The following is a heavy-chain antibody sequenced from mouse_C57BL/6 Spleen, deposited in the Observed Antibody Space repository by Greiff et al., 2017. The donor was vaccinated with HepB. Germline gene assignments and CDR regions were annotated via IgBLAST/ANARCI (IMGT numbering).Heavy chain of an antibody. Sequence: EVKVVESGGGLVKPGGSLKLSCAASGFTFSSYTMSWVRQTPEKRLEWVATISGGGGNTYYPDSVKGRFTISRDNAKNTLYLQMSSLRSEDTALYYCARHGLSFDYWGQGTTLTVSS. CDR3: ARHGLSFDY. V-gene: IGHV5-9*01. D-gene: IGHD6-1*01. CDR1: GFTFSSYT. J-gene: IGHJ2*01. CDR2: ISGGGGNT.